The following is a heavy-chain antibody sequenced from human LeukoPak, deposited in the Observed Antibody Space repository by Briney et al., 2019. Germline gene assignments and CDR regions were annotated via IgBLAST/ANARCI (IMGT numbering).Heavy chain of an antibody. Sequence: GGSLRLSCAASGFTFSAYGMHWVRQAPGKGLEWVAVIWYDGSNKYYADSVKGRFTISRDNSKNTLYLQMNSLTAEDTAVYYCARGGRDGYNLPLDYWGQGTLVTVSS. CDR3: ARGGRDGYNLPLDY. V-gene: IGHV3-33*01. J-gene: IGHJ4*02. D-gene: IGHD5-24*01. CDR2: IWYDGSNK. CDR1: GFTFSAYG.